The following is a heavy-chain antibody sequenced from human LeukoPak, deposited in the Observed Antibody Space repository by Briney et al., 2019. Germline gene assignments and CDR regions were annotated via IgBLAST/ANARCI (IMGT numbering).Heavy chain of an antibody. V-gene: IGHV4-59*01. D-gene: IGHD3-10*01. CDR1: GGSFSGYY. CDR2: IYYSGST. J-gene: IGHJ5*02. Sequence: SETLSLTCAVYGGSFSGYYWSWIRQPPGKGLEWIGYIYYSGSTNYNPSLKSRVTISVDTSKNQFSLKLSSVTAADTAVYYCAGMVRGVIYHWGQGTLVTVSS. CDR3: AGMVRGVIYH.